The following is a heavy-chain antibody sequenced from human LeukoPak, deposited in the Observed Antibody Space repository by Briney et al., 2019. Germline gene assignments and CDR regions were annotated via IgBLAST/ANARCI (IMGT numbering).Heavy chain of an antibody. CDR2: IYYSGSM. V-gene: IGHV4-39*07. J-gene: IGHJ3*02. D-gene: IGHD4-23*01. CDR3: ARATVVSDAFDI. Sequence: SETLSLTCTVSGGPISSSSYYWGWIRQPPGKGLEWIGNIYYSGSMYWNLSLKSRVTISVDTSKNQFSLKLSSVTAADTAVYYRARATVVSDAFDIWGQGTMVTVSS. CDR1: GGPISSSSYY.